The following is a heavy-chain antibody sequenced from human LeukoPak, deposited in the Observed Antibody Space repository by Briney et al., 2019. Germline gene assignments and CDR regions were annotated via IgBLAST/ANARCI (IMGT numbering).Heavy chain of an antibody. CDR2: IIPIFGTA. D-gene: IGHD3-9*01. V-gene: IGHV1-69*05. J-gene: IGHJ4*02. CDR1: GGTFSSYA. CDR3: ARDILTGISHYDF. Sequence: GASVKVSCKASGGTFSSYAISWVRQAPGQGLEWMGGIIPIFGTANYAQKFQGRVTITTDESTSTAYMELSSLRSEDTAVYYCARDILTGISHYDFWGQGTLVTVSS.